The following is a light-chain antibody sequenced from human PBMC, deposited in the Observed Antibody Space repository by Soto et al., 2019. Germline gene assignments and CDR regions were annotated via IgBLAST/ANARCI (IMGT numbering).Light chain of an antibody. J-gene: IGKJ2*01. CDR2: DAS. V-gene: IGKV1-5*01. Sequence: DIQMTQCPSTPSASVGDRVTITCRASQSISNWLAWYQQKPGKAPKVLIYDASTLESGVPSRFSGSESGTEFTLTISSLQPDDFAIYYCQQYYNYATFGQGTKVEIK. CDR3: QQYYNYAT. CDR1: QSISNW.